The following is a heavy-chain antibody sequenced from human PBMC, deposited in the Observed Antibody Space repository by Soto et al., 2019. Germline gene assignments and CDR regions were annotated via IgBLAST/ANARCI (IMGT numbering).Heavy chain of an antibody. J-gene: IGHJ4*02. V-gene: IGHV3-23*01. D-gene: IGHD5-18*01. CDR2: RTGSGGST. Sequence: GGSLTLSCAASGFTFSDYGMSWVRQAPVKGLEWVSARTGSGGSTDYVDSVKGRFTITRDNAKHTLYLQMNSLRAEDTAVYYCAKLQAFSYGPGAYFEYWGQGTLVTVSS. CDR3: AKLQAFSYGPGAYFEY. CDR1: GFTFSDYG.